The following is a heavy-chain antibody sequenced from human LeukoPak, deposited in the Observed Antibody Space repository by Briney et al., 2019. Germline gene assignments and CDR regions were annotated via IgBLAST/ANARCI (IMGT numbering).Heavy chain of an antibody. V-gene: IGHV3-53*01. Sequence: PGGSLRLSCAASGFTFSSYSMNWDRQAPGKGLEWVSVLYSGGNTYYADSVKGRFTISRDNSKNTLYLQMNSLRAEDTAVYYCARYDGGSGPFDYWGQGTLVTVSS. D-gene: IGHD3-10*01. CDR1: GFTFSSYS. J-gene: IGHJ4*02. CDR3: ARYDGGSGPFDY. CDR2: LYSGGNT.